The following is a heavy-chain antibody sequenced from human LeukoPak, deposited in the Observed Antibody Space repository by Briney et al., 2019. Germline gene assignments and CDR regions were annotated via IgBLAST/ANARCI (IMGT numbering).Heavy chain of an antibody. D-gene: IGHD2-2*01. CDR3: ARGIVVVPAAPRGYNWFDP. Sequence: ASVKVSCKASGYTFTSYNINWVRQAAGQGLEWMGWMNPNSGNTGYAQKFQGRVTITTDESTSTAYMELSSLRSEDTAVYYCARGIVVVPAAPRGYNWFDPWGQGTLVTASS. V-gene: IGHV1-8*03. CDR1: GYTFTSYN. J-gene: IGHJ5*02. CDR2: MNPNSGNT.